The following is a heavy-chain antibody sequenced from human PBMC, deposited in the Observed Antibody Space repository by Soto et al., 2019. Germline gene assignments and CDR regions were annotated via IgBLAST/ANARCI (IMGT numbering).Heavy chain of an antibody. V-gene: IGHV3-23*01. Sequence: PGGSLRPSCAASGFTFGTYAMNWVRQAPGKGLEWVSGITGSGGSTYYADSVKGRFTISRDNSKNTLYLQMNSLRGDDTAVYYCAKDRSVDTRDWFDPWGQGTLVTVSS. J-gene: IGHJ5*02. CDR3: AKDRSVDTRDWFDP. D-gene: IGHD5-18*01. CDR1: GFTFGTYA. CDR2: ITGSGGST.